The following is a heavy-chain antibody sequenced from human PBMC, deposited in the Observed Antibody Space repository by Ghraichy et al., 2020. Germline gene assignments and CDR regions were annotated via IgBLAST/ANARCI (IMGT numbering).Heavy chain of an antibody. D-gene: IGHD6-19*01. CDR3: ATAVAGAFDY. V-gene: IGHV3-7*01. CDR2: IKQAGSEK. Sequence: PRLELKRVANIKQAGSEKYYVDSVEGRFTVSRDNGKNSLYLQMDSLRAEDTAVYYCATAVAGAFDYWGQLTLVT. J-gene: IGHJ4*02.